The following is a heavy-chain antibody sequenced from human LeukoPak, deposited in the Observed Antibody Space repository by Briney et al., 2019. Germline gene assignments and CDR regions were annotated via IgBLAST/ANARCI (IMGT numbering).Heavy chain of an antibody. CDR1: GFTFSSYS. D-gene: IGHD3-10*01. CDR3: ARDQDAAMVRGALLYFHYYYGMDV. J-gene: IGHJ6*02. CDR2: ISSSSSYI. Sequence: GGSLRLSCAASGFTFSSYSMNWVRQAPGKGLEWVSSISSSSSYIYYADSVKGRFTISRDNAKNSLCLQMNSLRAEDTAVYYCARDQDAAMVRGALLYFHYYYGMDVWGQGTTVTVSS. V-gene: IGHV3-21*01.